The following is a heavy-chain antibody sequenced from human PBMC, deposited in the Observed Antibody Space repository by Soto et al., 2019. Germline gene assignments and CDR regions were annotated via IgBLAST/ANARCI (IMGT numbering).Heavy chain of an antibody. J-gene: IGHJ4*02. D-gene: IGHD2-8*02. Sequence: TSETLSLTCTVSGASITCSSYWSWIRQPAGKGLEWIGRFSLSGTTSYNPSLRSRVTMSADVSKNQFSLRLTSVTAADTALYYCXRGMTPPGAPAWYYFDSWGLGTLVTVSS. CDR3: XRGMTPPGAPAWYYFDS. CDR2: FSLSGTT. CDR1: GASITCSSY. V-gene: IGHV4-4*07.